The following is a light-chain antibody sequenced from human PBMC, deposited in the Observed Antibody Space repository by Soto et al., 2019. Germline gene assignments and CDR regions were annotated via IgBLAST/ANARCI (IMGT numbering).Light chain of an antibody. CDR3: QQDYSYPRT. V-gene: IGKV1-12*01. CDR1: QGISSW. Sequence: DIQMTQSPSSVSASVGDRVTITCRASQGISSWLAWYQQKPVKAPKLLIYAASTLQSGVPSRFSGSGSGTDFTLTISGLQSEDFATYYCQQDYSYPRTFGQGTKVDTK. J-gene: IGKJ1*01. CDR2: AAS.